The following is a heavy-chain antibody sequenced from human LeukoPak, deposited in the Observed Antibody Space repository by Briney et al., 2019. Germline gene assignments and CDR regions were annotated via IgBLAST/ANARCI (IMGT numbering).Heavy chain of an antibody. J-gene: IGHJ4*02. D-gene: IGHD4-17*01. CDR3: ARDRDYGDYGDY. V-gene: IGHV3-11*01. CDR1: GFTFSDCY. Sequence: GGSLRLSCAASGFTFSDCYMSWIRQAPGKGLEWVSYISSSGSTIYYADSVKARFTISRDNAKNSLYLQMNSLRAEDTAVYYCARDRDYGDYGDYWGQGTLVTVSS. CDR2: ISSSGSTI.